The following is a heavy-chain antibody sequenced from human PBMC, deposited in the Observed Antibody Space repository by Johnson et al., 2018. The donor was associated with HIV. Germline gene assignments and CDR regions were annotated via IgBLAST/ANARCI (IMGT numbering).Heavy chain of an antibody. V-gene: IGHV3-20*04. CDR1: GFTFDDYA. CDR3: AKVSCQSSSWYDAFDI. J-gene: IGHJ3*02. CDR2: INWNGGST. Sequence: VQLVESGGGVVRPGGSLRLSCAASGFTFDDYAMSWVRQRPGKGLEWVSGINWNGGSTGYADSVKGRFTISRDNSKNTLYRQMNSLRAEDTAVYYCAKVSCQSSSWYDAFDIWGQGPMVTVSS. D-gene: IGHD6-13*01.